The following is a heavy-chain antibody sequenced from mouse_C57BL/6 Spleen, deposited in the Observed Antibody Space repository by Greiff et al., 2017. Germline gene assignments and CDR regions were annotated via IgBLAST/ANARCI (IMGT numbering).Heavy chain of an antibody. D-gene: IGHD2-3*01. CDR2: IYPGSGNT. J-gene: IGHJ4*01. CDR1: GYTFTDYY. CDR3: ARNQIYDGYSYAMDY. Sequence: QVQLQQSGAELVRPGASVKLSCKASGYTFTDYYINWVKQRPGQGLEWIARIYPGSGNTYYNEKFKGKATLTAGKSSSTAYMQLSSLTSEDSAVYFCARNQIYDGYSYAMDYWGQGTSVTVSS. V-gene: IGHV1-76*01.